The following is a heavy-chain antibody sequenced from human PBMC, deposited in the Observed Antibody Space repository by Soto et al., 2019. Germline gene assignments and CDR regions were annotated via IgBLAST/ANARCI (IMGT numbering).Heavy chain of an antibody. V-gene: IGHV3-30*18. CDR3: AQEGGARISYFFYY. CDR1: GFTFSSYG. CDR2: ISYDESNE. Sequence: QVQLVESGGGVVQPGRSLRLSCAASGFTFSSYGMHWVRQAPGKGLEWVALISYDESNEYYADSVEGRFTISRDNSKNTLYVQMSSMRAAATAVFCCAQEGGARISYFFYYWCQGNLVTVSS. D-gene: IGHD3-16*01. J-gene: IGHJ4*02.